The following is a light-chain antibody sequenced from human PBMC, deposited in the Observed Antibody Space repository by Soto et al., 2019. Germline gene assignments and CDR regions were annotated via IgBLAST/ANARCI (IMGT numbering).Light chain of an antibody. Sequence: EIVLTQSPATLSLSPGEGATLSCRASQSVGSYLAWYQQKLGQAPRLLIYDASKRATGIPARFSGSGSGTDFTLNINSLEPEDFAVYYCQQRNYWPITFGQGTRLEIK. J-gene: IGKJ5*01. CDR3: QQRNYWPIT. CDR2: DAS. CDR1: QSVGSY. V-gene: IGKV3-11*01.